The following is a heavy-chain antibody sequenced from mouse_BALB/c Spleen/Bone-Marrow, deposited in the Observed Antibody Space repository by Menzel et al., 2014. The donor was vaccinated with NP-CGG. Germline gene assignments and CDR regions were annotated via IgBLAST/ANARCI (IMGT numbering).Heavy chain of an antibody. J-gene: IGHJ2*01. CDR2: ISSGSSTI. V-gene: IGHV5-17*02. Sequence: EVQLVESGGGLVQPGGSRKLSCAASGFTFSSFGMHWVRQAPEKGLEWVAYISSGSSTIYYADTVKGRFTISRDNPKNTLFLQMTSLRSEDTAMYYCASSPYGYFDYWGQGTTLKVSS. CDR1: GFTFSSFG. CDR3: ASSPYGYFDY. D-gene: IGHD1-1*01.